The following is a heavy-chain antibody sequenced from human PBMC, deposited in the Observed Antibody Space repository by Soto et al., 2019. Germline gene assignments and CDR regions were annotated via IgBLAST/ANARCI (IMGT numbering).Heavy chain of an antibody. V-gene: IGHV4-31*03. D-gene: IGHD6-13*01. CDR2: IYYSGST. J-gene: IGHJ4*02. CDR1: GGSISSGGYY. CDR3: ARYGDSSSGYGAVDY. Sequence: QVQLQESGPGLVKPSQTLSLTCTVSGGSISSGGYYWSWIRQHPGNGLEWIGYIYYSGSTYYNPSLKSRVTISVDTSKNQFSLKLSSVTAADTAVYYCARYGDSSSGYGAVDYWGQGTLVTVSS.